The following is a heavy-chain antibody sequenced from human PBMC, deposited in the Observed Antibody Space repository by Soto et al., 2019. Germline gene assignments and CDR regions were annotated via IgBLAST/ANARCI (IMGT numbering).Heavy chain of an antibody. CDR2: INSDGSST. V-gene: IGHV3-74*01. J-gene: IGHJ4*02. Sequence: PGGSLRLSCAASGFTFSSYWMHWVRQAPGKGLVWVSRINSDGSSTSYADSVKGRFTISRDNAKNTLYLQMNSLRAEDTAVYYCARDLGDWSGYYIFDYWGQGTLVTVSS. CDR1: GFTFSSYW. D-gene: IGHD3-3*01. CDR3: ARDLGDWSGYYIFDY.